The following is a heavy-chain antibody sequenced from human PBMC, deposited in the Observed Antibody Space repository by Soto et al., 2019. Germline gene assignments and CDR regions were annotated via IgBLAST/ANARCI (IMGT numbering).Heavy chain of an antibody. Sequence: QERLVQSGAEVRKPGSSVKVSCKVTGGTSTRYAINWVRQAPGQGLEWMGGIVPMFGTSKYAQKFQGRVTITADTSTNIAYMELRSLRSDDTAVYYCNRGSEYDFWSGYLWGQATLVSVSS. D-gene: IGHD3-3*01. CDR2: IVPMFGTS. V-gene: IGHV1-69*06. CDR1: GGTSTRYA. J-gene: IGHJ4*02. CDR3: NRGSEYDFWSGYL.